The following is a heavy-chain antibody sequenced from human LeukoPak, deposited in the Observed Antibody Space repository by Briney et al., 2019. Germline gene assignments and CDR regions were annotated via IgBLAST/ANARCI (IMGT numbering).Heavy chain of an antibody. D-gene: IGHD6-13*01. J-gene: IGHJ4*02. V-gene: IGHV4-34*01. CDR3: ARHHTGYSSSWYMGLPSGFDY. Sequence: MASETLSLTCAVYGGSFSGYYWSWIRQPPGKGLEWIGEINHSGSTNYNPSLKSRVTISVDTSKNQFSLKLSSVTAADTAVYYCARHHTGYSSSWYMGLPSGFDYWGQGTLVTVSS. CDR1: GGSFSGYY. CDR2: INHSGST.